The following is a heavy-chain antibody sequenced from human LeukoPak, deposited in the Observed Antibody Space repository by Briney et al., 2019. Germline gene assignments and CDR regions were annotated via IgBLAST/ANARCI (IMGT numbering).Heavy chain of an antibody. J-gene: IGHJ5*02. V-gene: IGHV3-11*01. CDR1: GFTFSDYY. Sequence: GRSLRLSCAAAGFTFSDYYMSWIRQAPGKGLEWVSYISSSGSTIYYADSVKGRFTISRDNAKTSLYLKMNSLRAEDTAVYYCARGASYDFWSGYSWGQGTLVTVSS. D-gene: IGHD3-3*01. CDR2: ISSSGSTI. CDR3: ARGASYDFWSGYS.